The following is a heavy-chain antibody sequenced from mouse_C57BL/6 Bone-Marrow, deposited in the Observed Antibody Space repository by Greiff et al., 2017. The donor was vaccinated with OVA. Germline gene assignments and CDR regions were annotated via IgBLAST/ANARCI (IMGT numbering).Heavy chain of an antibody. CDR2: IDPENGDT. D-gene: IGHD1-1*01. CDR1: GFNIKDDY. CDR3: TTDTTVVATRDY. Sequence: VQLQQSGAELVRSGASVKLSCTASGFNIKDDYMHWVKQRPEQGLEWIGWIDPENGDTEYASKFQGKATITADTSSNTAYLQLSSLTSEDTAVYYCTTDTTVVATRDYWGQGTTLTVSS. V-gene: IGHV14-4*01. J-gene: IGHJ2*01.